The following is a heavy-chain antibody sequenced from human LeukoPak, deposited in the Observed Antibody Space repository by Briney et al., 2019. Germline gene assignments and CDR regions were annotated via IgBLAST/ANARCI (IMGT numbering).Heavy chain of an antibody. V-gene: IGHV3-74*01. D-gene: IGHD4-23*01. CDR1: GFTFNSYW. CDR2: IDRDGSRI. Sequence: GGSLRLSCAVSGFTFNSYWMHWVRQAPGKGLVWVSRIDRDGSRINYADSVKGRFTISRDNGKNTLFLQMNSLRAEDAAVYYCVRGNDYGGPHYWGQGTLVTVSS. CDR3: VRGNDYGGPHY. J-gene: IGHJ4*02.